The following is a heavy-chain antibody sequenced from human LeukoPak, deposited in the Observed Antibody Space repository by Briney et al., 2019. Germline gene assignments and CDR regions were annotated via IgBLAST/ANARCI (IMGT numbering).Heavy chain of an antibody. J-gene: IGHJ4*02. CDR1: GYTFTSYD. Sequence: ASVKVSCKASGYTFTSYDINWVRQATGQGLEWMGWMNPNSGNTGYAQKFQGRVTMTEDTSTDTAYMELSSLRSEDTAVYYCATGTYCGGDCYYFDYWGQGTLVTVSS. D-gene: IGHD2-21*02. V-gene: IGHV1-8*01. CDR2: MNPNSGNT. CDR3: ATGTYCGGDCYYFDY.